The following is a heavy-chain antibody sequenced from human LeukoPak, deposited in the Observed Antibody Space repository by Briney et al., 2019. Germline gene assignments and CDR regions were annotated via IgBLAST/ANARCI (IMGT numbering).Heavy chain of an antibody. V-gene: IGHV3-21*01. J-gene: IGHJ6*02. CDR3: AREGTYYYYGMDV. CDR1: GYTFSSYS. CDR2: ISSSSSYI. Sequence: PGGSLRLSCAASGYTFSSYSMNWVRQAPVKGLEWVSSISSSSSYIYYADSVKGRFTISRDNAKNSLYLQMNSLRAEDTAVYYCAREGTYYYYGMDVWGQGTTVTVSS.